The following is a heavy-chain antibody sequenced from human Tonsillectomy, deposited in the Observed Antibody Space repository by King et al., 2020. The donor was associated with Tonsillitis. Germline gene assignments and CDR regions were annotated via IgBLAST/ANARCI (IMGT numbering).Heavy chain of an antibody. CDR1: GYTFTSYG. J-gene: IGHJ6*02. Sequence: QLVQSGAEVKKPGASVKVSCRASGYTFTSYGISWVRQAPGHGLEWMGWISAYNGDTDYAQKVQGRVTVTTDLITTTAYMELRSLRSDDTAVYYCARDRLGVAISLAQGINGGMDVGGPGTTVTVSS. CDR2: ISAYNGDT. CDR3: ARDRLGVAISLAQGINGGMDV. V-gene: IGHV1-18*04. D-gene: IGHD3-16*01.